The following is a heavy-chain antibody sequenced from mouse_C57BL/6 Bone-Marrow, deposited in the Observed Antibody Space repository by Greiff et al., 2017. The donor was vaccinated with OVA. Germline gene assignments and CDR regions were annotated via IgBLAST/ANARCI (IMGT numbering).Heavy chain of an antibody. Sequence: QVQLQQPGTELVKPGASVKLSCKASGYTFTSYWMHWVKQRPGQGLEWIGNINPSNGGTNYNEKFKSKATLTVDKSSSTAYMQLSRLTYEASAVYDSARPITTVGYFDYWGQGTTLTVSS. V-gene: IGHV1-53*01. J-gene: IGHJ2*01. D-gene: IGHD1-1*01. CDR1: GYTFTSYW. CDR3: ARPITTVGYFDY. CDR2: INPSNGGT.